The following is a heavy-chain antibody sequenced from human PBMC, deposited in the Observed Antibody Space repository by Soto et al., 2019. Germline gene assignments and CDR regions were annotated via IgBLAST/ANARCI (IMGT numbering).Heavy chain of an antibody. V-gene: IGHV4-4*02. J-gene: IGHJ4*02. CDR3: ASTDSGWPTYEAN. CDR1: GGSISSTKW. D-gene: IGHD6-25*01. CDR2: IFHGGDT. Sequence: SETLSLTCAVSGGSISSTKWWSWVRQPPGKGLEWIGEIFHGGDTNYNPSLKSRVTISVDKSKNQFSLNLSSVTAADTAVYYCASTDSGWPTYEANWGQGTQVTVSS.